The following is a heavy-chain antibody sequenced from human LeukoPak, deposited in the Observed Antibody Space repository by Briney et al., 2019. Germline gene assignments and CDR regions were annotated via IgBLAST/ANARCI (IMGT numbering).Heavy chain of an antibody. Sequence: PGGSLRLSCAASGFTFSSYAMSWVRQAPGKGPEWVSAISGSGGSTYYADSVKGRFTISRDNSKNTLYLQMNSLRAEDTAVYYCAKDSDPTIWSGSPSIDYWGQGTLVTVSS. D-gene: IGHD3-3*01. CDR2: ISGSGGST. CDR1: GFTFSSYA. CDR3: AKDSDPTIWSGSPSIDY. J-gene: IGHJ4*02. V-gene: IGHV3-23*01.